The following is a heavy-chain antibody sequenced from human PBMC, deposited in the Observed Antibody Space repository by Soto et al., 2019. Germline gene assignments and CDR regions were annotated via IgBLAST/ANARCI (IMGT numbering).Heavy chain of an antibody. Sequence: KGSSKRSSGAFRSEPMSLVRQKPGQGLEWMGGIIPIFGTANYAQKFRGRVSMTEDTSTDTAYMELTSLRFDDTAVYYCAADKKTVGHRGFGYWGQGKPVTVSS. CDR3: AADKKTVGHRGFGY. CDR2: IIPIFGTA. J-gene: IGHJ4*02. D-gene: IGHD1-26*01. CDR1: SGAFRSEP. V-gene: IGHV1-69*06.